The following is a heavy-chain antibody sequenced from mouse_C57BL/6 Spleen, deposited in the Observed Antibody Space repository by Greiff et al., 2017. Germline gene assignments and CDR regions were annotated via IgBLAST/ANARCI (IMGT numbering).Heavy chain of an antibody. Sequence: VQLQQSGAELVMPGASVKLSCKASGYTFTSYSMHWVKQRPGQGLEWIGEIDPSDSYANYNQKFKGKSTLTVDKSSSTAYMQLGSLTSEDSAVYYCVRVGGMALDYWGQGTSVTVSS. CDR3: VRVGGMALDY. CDR1: GYTFTSYS. J-gene: IGHJ4*01. D-gene: IGHD2-10*02. CDR2: IDPSDSYA. V-gene: IGHV1-69*01.